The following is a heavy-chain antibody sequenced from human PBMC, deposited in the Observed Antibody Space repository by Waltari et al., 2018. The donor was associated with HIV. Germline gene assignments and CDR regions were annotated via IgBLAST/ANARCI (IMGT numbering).Heavy chain of an antibody. D-gene: IGHD3-10*01. Sequence: QLLESGGGLVELGGSLRLSCAACGFIFTDFAMDWVRQAPGKGLEWVSAIRGGGETFYADSVKGRFTISRDNSKNTLYLQMNSLRADDAAVYYCVKDSGRAADVFDLWGQGTMVTVSS. CDR3: VKDSGRAADVFDL. J-gene: IGHJ3*01. CDR2: IRGGGET. V-gene: IGHV3-23*01. CDR1: GFIFTDFA.